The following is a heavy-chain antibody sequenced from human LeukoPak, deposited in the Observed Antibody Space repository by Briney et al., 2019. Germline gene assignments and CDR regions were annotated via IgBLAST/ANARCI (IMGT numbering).Heavy chain of an antibody. CDR2: IKHSGST. CDR1: GGSFSGYY. Sequence: KPSETLSLTCAVYGGSFSGYYWSWIRQPPGKGLEWIGEIKHSGSTNYNPSLKSRVTISVDTSKNQFSLKLSSVTAADTAVYYCARGLRAAAGTSWFDPWGQGTLVTVSS. V-gene: IGHV4-34*01. D-gene: IGHD6-13*01. J-gene: IGHJ5*02. CDR3: ARGLRAAAGTSWFDP.